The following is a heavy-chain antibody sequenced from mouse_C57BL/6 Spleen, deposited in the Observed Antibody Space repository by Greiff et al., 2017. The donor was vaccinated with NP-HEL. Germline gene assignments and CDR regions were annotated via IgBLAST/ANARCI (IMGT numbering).Heavy chain of an antibody. J-gene: IGHJ2*01. CDR2: IDPSDSYT. CDR1: GYTFTSYW. Sequence: VQLQQPGAELVKPGASVKLSCKASGYTFTSYWMPWVKQRPGQGLEWIGEIDPSDSYTNYHQQFKGKATLTVDTSSRTAYMQLSSLTSEDSAVYYCARKDSNSYYFDYWGQGTTLTVSS. D-gene: IGHD2-5*01. CDR3: ARKDSNSYYFDY. V-gene: IGHV1-50*01.